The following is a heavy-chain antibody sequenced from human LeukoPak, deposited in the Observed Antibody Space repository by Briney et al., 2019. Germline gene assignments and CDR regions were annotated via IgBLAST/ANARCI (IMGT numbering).Heavy chain of an antibody. CDR1: GGSFSGYY. CDR3: ARGLSVTYYYDSSGYYYY. CDR2: INHSGST. Sequence: SETLSLTCAVYGGSFSGYYWSWIRQPPGKGLEWIGEINHSGSTNYNPSLKSRVTISVDTSKIQFSLKLSSVTAADTAVYYCARGLSVTYYYDSSGYYYYWGQGTLVTVSS. D-gene: IGHD3-22*01. J-gene: IGHJ4*02. V-gene: IGHV4-34*01.